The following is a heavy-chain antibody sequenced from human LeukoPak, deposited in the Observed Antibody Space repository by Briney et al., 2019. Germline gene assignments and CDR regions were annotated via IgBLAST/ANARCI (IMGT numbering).Heavy chain of an antibody. V-gene: IGHV4-39*02. Sequence: SETPSLTCTVSGGSIRSSGYYWDWIRQPPGKGLEWVGSIFYTGSTYYNPSLKSRVTISADTSKNHFSLKVSSVTAADTAVYYCARPSGYSGYDYGYWGQGTLVSVSS. CDR2: IFYTGST. CDR3: ARPSGYSGYDYGY. J-gene: IGHJ4*02. D-gene: IGHD5-12*01. CDR1: GGSIRSSGYY.